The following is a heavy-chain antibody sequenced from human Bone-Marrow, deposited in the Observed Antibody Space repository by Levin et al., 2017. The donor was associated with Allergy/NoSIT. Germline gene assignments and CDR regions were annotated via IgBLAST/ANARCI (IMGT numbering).Heavy chain of an antibody. CDR2: INTNTGNP. D-gene: IGHD2-15*01. Sequence: ASVKVSCKASGYNFSNSALNWVRQAPGQGLEWMGWINTNTGNPTYAQGFTGRFVFSLDTSVSTTYLQITSLKTEDTAVYYCARAEIPFCRGGSCYSATYWFDPWGQGTQVTVSS. V-gene: IGHV7-4-1*02. J-gene: IGHJ5*02. CDR1: GYNFSNSA. CDR3: ARAEIPFCRGGSCYSATYWFDP.